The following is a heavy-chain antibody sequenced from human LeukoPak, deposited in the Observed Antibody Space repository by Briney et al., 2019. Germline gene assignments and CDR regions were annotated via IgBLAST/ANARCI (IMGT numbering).Heavy chain of an antibody. CDR1: GGSISSSFF. V-gene: IGHV4-39*01. Sequence: WETLSLTCTVSGGSISSSFFWGWLRQSPGKGLEWIGSISHSGSADYNPSLRGRVTISVDTSKNQFSLKLTSVTAADTSIYYCARHKGVGISYYYGVDVWGQGTTVTVSS. CDR3: ARHKGVGISYYYGVDV. CDR2: ISHSGSA. D-gene: IGHD1-26*01. J-gene: IGHJ6*02.